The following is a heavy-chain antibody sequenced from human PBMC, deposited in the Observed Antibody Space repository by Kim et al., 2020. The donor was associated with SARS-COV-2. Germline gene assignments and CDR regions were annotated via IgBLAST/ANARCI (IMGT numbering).Heavy chain of an antibody. CDR1: GYSISSPYY. J-gene: IGHJ5*02. Sequence: SETLSLTCAVTGYSISSPYYWAWIRQSPGKGLEWIGNIYYSGTTYYNPSLESRVTVSLDASKNQFSLKLISVTAAVTAVYYCARAPNAKVAFDPWGLGTLVTVSS. V-gene: IGHV4-38-2*01. CDR3: ARAPNAKVAFDP. CDR2: IYYSGTT.